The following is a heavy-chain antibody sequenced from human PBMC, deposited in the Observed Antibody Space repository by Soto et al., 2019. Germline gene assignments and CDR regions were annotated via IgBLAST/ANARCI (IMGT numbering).Heavy chain of an antibody. CDR1: RYTFTRYT. CDR3: ARGIATGQLDP. CDR2: INPDNGNT. Sequence: ASVKVSCKASRYTFTRYTMNWVRQAPGQRLECMGWINPDNGNTKSSQKFQDRVIITRDTSASTAYMDLSSLRSEDTAVYYCARGIATGQLDPWGQGTLVTVSS. J-gene: IGHJ5*02. D-gene: IGHD2-15*01. V-gene: IGHV1-3*01.